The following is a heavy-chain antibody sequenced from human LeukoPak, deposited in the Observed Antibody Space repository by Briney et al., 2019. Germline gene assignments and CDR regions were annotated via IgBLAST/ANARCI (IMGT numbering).Heavy chain of an antibody. D-gene: IGHD4-17*01. V-gene: IGHV4-59*01. J-gene: IGHJ4*02. CDR2: IYYSGST. Sequence: SETLSLTCTVSGGSISSYYWSWIRQPPGKGLEWIGYIYYSGSTNYNPSLKSRVTISVDTSKNQFSLKLSSVAAADTAVYYCATIDYGDYYFDYWGQGTLVTVSS. CDR3: ATIDYGDYYFDY. CDR1: GGSISSYY.